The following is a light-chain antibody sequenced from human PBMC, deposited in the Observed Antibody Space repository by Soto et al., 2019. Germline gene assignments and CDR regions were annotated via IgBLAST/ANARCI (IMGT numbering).Light chain of an antibody. J-gene: IGKJ4*01. V-gene: IGKV1-33*01. CDR3: QQYDNFPLT. CDR1: QDITNY. Sequence: DIQMTQSPSSLSAFVGDRVTITCQASQDITNYLNWYQQKPGKAPELLIYDASKLETGVPSRFSGGGSGTDFSFTISSLQPEDIATYYCQQYDNFPLTFGGGTKVEIK. CDR2: DAS.